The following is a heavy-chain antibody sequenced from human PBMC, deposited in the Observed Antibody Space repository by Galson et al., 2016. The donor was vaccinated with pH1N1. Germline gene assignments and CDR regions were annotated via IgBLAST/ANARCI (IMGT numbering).Heavy chain of an antibody. J-gene: IGHJ4*02. V-gene: IGHV3-7*01. Sequence: SLRLSCAASGFTFSHYWMSWVRQAPGKGLEWVANIKENGSEKYYLDSVKGRFTISRDNAKNSVSLQLDSLRAEDTAVYYCAGHLFSASESPFEYWGQGALVTVSS. CDR2: IKENGSEK. D-gene: IGHD3-16*01. CDR1: GFTFSHYW. CDR3: AGHLFSASESPFEY.